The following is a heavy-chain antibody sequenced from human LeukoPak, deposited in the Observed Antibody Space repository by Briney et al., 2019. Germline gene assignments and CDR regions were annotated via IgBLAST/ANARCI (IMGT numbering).Heavy chain of an antibody. CDR3: AERGITMIGGV. Sequence: GGSLRLYCAASGFSFSFSNMNWVRQAPGKGLEGGANIKQDGSEKYYVDSVKGRFTISRDNAKNSLYLQMNSLRAEDTAVYYCAERGITMIGGVWGKGTTVTISS. CDR1: GFSFSFSN. V-gene: IGHV3-7*01. CDR2: IKQDGSEK. D-gene: IGHD3-10*02. J-gene: IGHJ6*04.